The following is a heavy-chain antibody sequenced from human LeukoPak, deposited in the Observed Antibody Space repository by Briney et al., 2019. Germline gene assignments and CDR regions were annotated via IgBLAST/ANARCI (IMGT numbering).Heavy chain of an antibody. CDR1: EFTSSAFW. J-gene: IGHJ6*04. D-gene: IGHD2-8*02. CDR2: INKDGTEK. Sequence: GGSLRRSCAASEFTSSAFWMTWVRRPPGKGLEWVANINKDGTEKEYVDSVKGRFSIFRDNAKNSVFLQMNSLRAEDTAVYYCAIFAGAVPGNLLLWGKGTTVIVSA. V-gene: IGHV3-7*01. CDR3: AIFAGAVPGNLLL.